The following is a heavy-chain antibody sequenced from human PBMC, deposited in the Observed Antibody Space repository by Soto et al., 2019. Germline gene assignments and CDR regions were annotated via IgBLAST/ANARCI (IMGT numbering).Heavy chain of an antibody. CDR2: ISWNSGSI. CDR1: GFTFDHYA. J-gene: IGHJ4*02. Sequence: EVQLVESGGGLVQPGRSLRLSCAASGFTFDHYAMHWVRQVPGKGLEWGSGISWNSGSIGYADSVKGRFTISRDNAKNSLFMQMNSLRAEEPALDYCARDISYFGLGSYTIVDYWGQGTLVTVSS. V-gene: IGHV3-9*01. CDR3: ARDISYFGLGSYTIVDY. D-gene: IGHD3-10*01.